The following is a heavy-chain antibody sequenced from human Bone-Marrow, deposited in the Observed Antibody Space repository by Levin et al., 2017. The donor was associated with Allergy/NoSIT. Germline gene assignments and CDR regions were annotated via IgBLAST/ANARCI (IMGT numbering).Heavy chain of an antibody. J-gene: IGHJ4*02. CDR1: GFTFSSYG. V-gene: IGHV1-18*01. Sequence: GESLKISCTTSGFTFSSYGFNWVRQAPGQGLEWLGRINVYSGNTHHAQNFQGRLTMTTDTSTNTAYMELRSLRSDDTAVYFCVRDGAFSSSWYKRHYFDYWGQGTLVTVTS. D-gene: IGHD1-1*01. CDR3: VRDGAFSSSWYKRHYFDY. CDR2: INVYSGNT.